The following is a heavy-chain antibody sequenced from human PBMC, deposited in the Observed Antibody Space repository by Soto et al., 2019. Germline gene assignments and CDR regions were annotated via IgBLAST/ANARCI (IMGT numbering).Heavy chain of an antibody. D-gene: IGHD2-15*01. J-gene: IGHJ4*02. CDR2: IIPIFGTA. V-gene: IGHV1-69*12. CDR3: ARGTPRGYCGGGSCYFDY. CDR1: GGTFSSYA. Sequence: QVQLVQSGAEVKKPGSSVKVSCKASGGTFSSYAISWVRQAPGQGLEWMGGIIPIFGTANYAQKFQGRVTITADESTSTAYMGLSSLRSEDTAVYYCARGTPRGYCGGGSCYFDYWGQGTLVTVSS.